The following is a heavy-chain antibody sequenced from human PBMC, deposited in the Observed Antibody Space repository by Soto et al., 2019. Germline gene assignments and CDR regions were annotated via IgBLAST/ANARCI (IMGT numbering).Heavy chain of an antibody. V-gene: IGHV4-59*08. J-gene: IGHJ3*02. CDR3: ARQRSYDAFDI. CDR1: GGSISSYY. D-gene: IGHD1-26*01. Sequence: SETLSLICTVSGGSISSYYWSWIRQPPGKGLEWIGYIYYSGSTNYNPSLKSRVTISVDTSKNQFSLKLSSVTAADTAVYYGARQRSYDAFDIWGQGKMVTVSS. CDR2: IYYSGST.